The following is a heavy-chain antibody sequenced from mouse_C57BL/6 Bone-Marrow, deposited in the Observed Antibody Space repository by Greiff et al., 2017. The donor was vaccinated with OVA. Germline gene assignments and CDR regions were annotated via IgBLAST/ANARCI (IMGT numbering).Heavy chain of an antibody. CDR2: INPNNGGT. Sequence: VQLQQSGPELVKPGASVKIPCKASGYTFTDYNMDWVKQSHGKSLEWIGDINPNNGGTIYNQKFKGKVTLSVDKSSSTAYMELRNLTSEDTAVYYCARIITTVVATHYYARDYWGQGTSVTVSA. V-gene: IGHV1-18*01. D-gene: IGHD1-1*01. CDR3: ARIITTVVATHYYARDY. J-gene: IGHJ4*01. CDR1: GYTFTDYN.